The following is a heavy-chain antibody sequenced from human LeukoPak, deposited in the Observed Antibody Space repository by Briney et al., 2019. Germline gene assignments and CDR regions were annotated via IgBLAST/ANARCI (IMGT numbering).Heavy chain of an antibody. J-gene: IGHJ5*02. D-gene: IGHD3-22*01. CDR1: GGTFSSYA. CDR3: ATKLPNYYDSSGYYYVSWFDP. Sequence: SVKVACKASGGTFSSYAISWVRQAPGQGLEWMGRIIPIRGIANYAQKFQGRGTITADKSTSTAYMELSSLRFEDTAVYYCATKLPNYYDSSGYYYVSWFDPWGQGPLVTVSS. CDR2: IIPIRGIA. V-gene: IGHV1-69*04.